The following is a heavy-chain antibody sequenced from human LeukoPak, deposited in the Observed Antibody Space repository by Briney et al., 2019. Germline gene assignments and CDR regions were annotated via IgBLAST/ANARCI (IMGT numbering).Heavy chain of an antibody. CDR3: ARDADYGDYPMDY. CDR2: IKQDGSEK. D-gene: IGHD4-17*01. J-gene: IGHJ4*02. Sequence: PGGSLRLSCAASGFTFSSYWMSWVRQAPGKGLEWVANIKQDGSEKYYVDSVKGRFTISRDNAKNSLYLQMNSLRAEDTAVYYCARDADYGDYPMDYWGQGTLVTVSS. CDR1: GFTFSSYW. V-gene: IGHV3-7*01.